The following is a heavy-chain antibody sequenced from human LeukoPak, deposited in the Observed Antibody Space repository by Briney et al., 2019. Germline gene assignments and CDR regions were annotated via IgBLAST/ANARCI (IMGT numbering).Heavy chain of an antibody. J-gene: IGHJ3*02. Sequence: GATVKVSCKASGGTFSSYAISWVRQAPGQGLGGMGGIIPIFGTANYAQKFQGRVTITADESTSAAYMELSSLRSEDTAVYYCAMGDGYNYLMLGIWGQGTMVTVSS. V-gene: IGHV1-69*13. CDR1: GGTFSSYA. D-gene: IGHD5-24*01. CDR2: IIPIFGTA. CDR3: AMGDGYNYLMLGI.